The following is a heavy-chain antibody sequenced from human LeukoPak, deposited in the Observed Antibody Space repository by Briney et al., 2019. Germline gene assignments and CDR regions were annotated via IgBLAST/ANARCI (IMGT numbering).Heavy chain of an antibody. J-gene: IGHJ4*02. V-gene: IGHV3-43*01. D-gene: IGHD5-12*01. Sequence: GGSLRLSCAASGFTFHHYSMHWVRQPPGKGLEWVSLISWDGGITYYADSVRGRFTISRDNSKNSLSLEMNSLRTEDTALYYCAKDSNTGGYSFGSWGQGTLVTVTS. CDR2: ISWDGGIT. CDR1: GFTFHHYS. CDR3: AKDSNTGGYSFGS.